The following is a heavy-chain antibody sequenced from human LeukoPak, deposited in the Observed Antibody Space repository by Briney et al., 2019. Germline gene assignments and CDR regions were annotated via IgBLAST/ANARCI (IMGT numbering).Heavy chain of an antibody. Sequence: PGGSLRLSCAASGFTFSSYGMHWVRQAPGKGLEWVAVIWYDGSNKYYADSVKGRFTISRDNSKNTLYLQMNSLRAEDTAVYYCARALSGSHSDYWGQGTLVTVSS. CDR2: IWYDGSNK. D-gene: IGHD1-26*01. V-gene: IGHV3-33*01. CDR1: GFTFSSYG. CDR3: ARALSGSHSDY. J-gene: IGHJ4*02.